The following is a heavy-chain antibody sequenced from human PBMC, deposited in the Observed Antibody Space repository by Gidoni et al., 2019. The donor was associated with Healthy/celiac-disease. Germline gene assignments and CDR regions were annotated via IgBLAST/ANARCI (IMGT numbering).Heavy chain of an antibody. CDR1: GGTFSSYT. D-gene: IGHD6-13*01. Sequence: QVQLVQSGAEVTKPGSSVKVSCKASGGTFSSYTISWVRPAPGQGLEWMGRIIPILGIANYAQKFQGRVTITADKSTSTAYMELSSLRSEDTAVYYCARDLAAAGTDYYYYYGMDVWGQGTTVTVSS. V-gene: IGHV1-69*08. J-gene: IGHJ6*02. CDR2: IIPILGIA. CDR3: ARDLAAAGTDYYYYYGMDV.